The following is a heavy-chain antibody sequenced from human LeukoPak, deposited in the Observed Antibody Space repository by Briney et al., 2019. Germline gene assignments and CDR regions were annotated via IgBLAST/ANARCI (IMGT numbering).Heavy chain of an antibody. CDR2: INPNSGGT. J-gene: IGHJ4*02. CDR3: ARDPPGGDDSSGPELCFDY. D-gene: IGHD3-22*01. Sequence: RASVKVSCKASGYTFTGYYMHWVRQAPGQGLEWMGWINPNSGGTNYAQKFQGRVTMTRDTSISTAYMELSRLRSDDTAVYYCARDPPGGDDSSGPELCFDYWGQGTLVTVSS. CDR1: GYTFTGYY. V-gene: IGHV1-2*02.